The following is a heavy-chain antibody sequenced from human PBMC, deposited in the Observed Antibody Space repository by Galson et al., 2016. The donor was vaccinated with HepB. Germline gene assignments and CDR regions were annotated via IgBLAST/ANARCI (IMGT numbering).Heavy chain of an antibody. CDR1: GYTFTSSG. D-gene: IGHD2-15*01. J-gene: IGHJ4*02. V-gene: IGHV1-18*01. Sequence: SVKVSCKASGYTFTSSGISWVRQAPGQGLEWMGWISGYNGHIQYAQKFQDRVTVTADTSTSTAYMELRSLNSDDTAIYYCVRDYSYMPDYGGQGTLVTVSS. CDR3: VRDYSYMPDY. CDR2: ISGYNGHI.